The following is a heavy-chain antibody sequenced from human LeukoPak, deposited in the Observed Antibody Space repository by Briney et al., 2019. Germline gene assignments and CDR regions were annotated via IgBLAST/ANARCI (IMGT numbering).Heavy chain of an antibody. V-gene: IGHV1-46*01. J-gene: IGHJ5*02. D-gene: IGHD3-10*01. CDR1: GYTFTSYY. CDR2: INPSGGST. CDR3: ASGGDYYGSGSLFDP. Sequence: AAVKVSCKASGYTFTSYYMHWVRQAPGQGLEWMGIINPSGGSTSYAQKFQGRVTMTRDTSTSTVYMKLSSLRSEDTAVYYCASGGDYYGSGSLFDPWGQGTLVTVSS.